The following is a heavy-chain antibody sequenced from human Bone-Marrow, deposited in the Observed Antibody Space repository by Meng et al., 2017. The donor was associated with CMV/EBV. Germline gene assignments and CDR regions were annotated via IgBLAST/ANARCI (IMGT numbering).Heavy chain of an antibody. D-gene: IGHD5-12*01. Sequence: GESLKISCEASGFTFRSYEMNWVRQAPGEGLEWLSYISSGGATMHYADSVKGRFTISRDNAKDSLYLQMNGLTADDTAVYFCARDATLRSGHVYFDSWGLGTLVTVSS. V-gene: IGHV3-48*03. CDR1: GFTFRSYE. CDR3: ARDATLRSGHVYFDS. J-gene: IGHJ4*02. CDR2: ISSGGATM.